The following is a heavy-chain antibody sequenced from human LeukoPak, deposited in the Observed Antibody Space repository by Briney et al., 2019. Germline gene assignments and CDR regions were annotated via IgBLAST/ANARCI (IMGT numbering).Heavy chain of an antibody. D-gene: IGHD1/OR15-1a*01. J-gene: IGHJ5*02. CDR1: GFTVSSNY. Sequence: GGSLRLSCAASGFTVSSNYMSWVRQAPGKGLEWVSSFTGSDGNIHYADSVKGRFTLSRDSSKETMYLQMISLRADDTATYYCAAGGGNTFNPWGQGILVTVSS. CDR2: FTGSDGNI. CDR3: AAGGGNTFNP. V-gene: IGHV3-23*01.